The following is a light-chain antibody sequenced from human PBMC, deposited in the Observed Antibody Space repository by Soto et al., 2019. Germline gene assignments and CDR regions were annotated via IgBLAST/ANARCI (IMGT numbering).Light chain of an antibody. J-gene: IGKJ2*01. CDR1: QSVSSSY. CDR2: GAS. CDR3: QQYGSSPNT. V-gene: IGKV3-20*01. Sequence: EIVLTQSPGTLSLSPGERATLSCRASQSVSSSYLAWYQQKPGQAPRLLIYGASSRATRIPDRFSGSGSGTDFTLTISRLEPEDFAVYYCQQYGSSPNTFGQGTKLEIK.